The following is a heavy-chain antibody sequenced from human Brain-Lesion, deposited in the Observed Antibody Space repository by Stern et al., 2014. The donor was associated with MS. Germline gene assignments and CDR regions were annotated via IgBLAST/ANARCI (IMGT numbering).Heavy chain of an antibody. Sequence: VQLEESGGGLIQPGGSLRLSCAASGFSGSTNFMSWVRQAPGKGLERVSLMYSRGGTNYADSVKGRFTISRDSSKNTLYLQMSDLRAEDTAVYYCARKTDTAVGGDYWGPGTLVTVSS. D-gene: IGHD5-18*01. V-gene: IGHV3-53*01. CDR1: GFSGSTNF. CDR2: MYSRGGT. CDR3: ARKTDTAVGGDY. J-gene: IGHJ4*02.